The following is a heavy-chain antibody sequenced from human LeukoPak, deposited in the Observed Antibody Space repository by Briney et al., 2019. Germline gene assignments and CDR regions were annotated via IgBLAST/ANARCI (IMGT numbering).Heavy chain of an antibody. Sequence: GGSLRLSCAASGFTVSSNYMSWVRQAPGKGLEWVSVIYSGGSTYYADSVRGRFTISRDNSKNTLYLQMNSLRAEDTAVYYCARAQYFDWLLSGAFDIWGQGTMVTVSS. D-gene: IGHD3-9*01. CDR3: ARAQYFDWLLSGAFDI. V-gene: IGHV3-53*01. CDR2: IYSGGST. CDR1: GFTVSSNY. J-gene: IGHJ3*02.